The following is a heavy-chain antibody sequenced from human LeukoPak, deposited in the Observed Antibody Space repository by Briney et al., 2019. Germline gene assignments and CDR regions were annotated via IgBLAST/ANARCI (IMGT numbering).Heavy chain of an antibody. J-gene: IGHJ4*02. Sequence: PGGSLRLSCAASGFTFSSYGMHWVRQAPGKGLEWVAFIRYDGSNKYYADSVKGRFTISRDNSKNTLYLQMNSLRAEDTALYYCAKDITRVAAAGTLGDYWGQGTLVTVSS. CDR1: GFTFSSYG. D-gene: IGHD6-13*01. V-gene: IGHV3-30*02. CDR2: IRYDGSNK. CDR3: AKDITRVAAAGTLGDY.